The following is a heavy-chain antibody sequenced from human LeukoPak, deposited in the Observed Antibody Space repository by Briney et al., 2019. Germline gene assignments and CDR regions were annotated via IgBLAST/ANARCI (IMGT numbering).Heavy chain of an antibody. CDR2: VFYTGSS. CDR1: GGSISSYY. D-gene: IGHD3-10*01. Sequence: SETLSLTCTVSGGSISSYYWSWIRQPPGKGLEWIGHVFYTGSSNYNPSLKSRVTISLDRSNNHFSLRLTSVSAADTAVYYCARAGAWQIDPWGQGTLVTVSS. V-gene: IGHV4-59*01. CDR3: ARAGAWQIDP. J-gene: IGHJ5*02.